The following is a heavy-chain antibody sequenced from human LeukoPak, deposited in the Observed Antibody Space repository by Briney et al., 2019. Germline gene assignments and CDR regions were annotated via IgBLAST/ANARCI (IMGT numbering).Heavy chain of an antibody. J-gene: IGHJ4*02. CDR2: IYYSGST. Sequence: SETLSLTCTVSGGSISSGGYYWSWIRQHPGKGLEWIGYIYYSGSTYYNPSLKSRVTISVDTSKNQFSLKLSSVTAADTAVYYCARGSYGSGSYYKKEYYFDYWGQGTLVTVSS. D-gene: IGHD3-10*01. CDR3: ARGSYGSGSYYKKEYYFDY. CDR1: GGSISSGGYY. V-gene: IGHV4-31*03.